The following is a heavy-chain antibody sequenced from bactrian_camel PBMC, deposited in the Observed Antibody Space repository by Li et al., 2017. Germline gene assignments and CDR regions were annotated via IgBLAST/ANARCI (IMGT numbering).Heavy chain of an antibody. D-gene: IGHD1*01. CDR3: AAPRLDADCSLPKVITFDY. J-gene: IGHJ4*01. V-gene: IGHV3S26*01. CDR1: GAYEVNYC. Sequence: HVQLVESGGGSVQAGGSLRLSCVASGAYEVNYCMGWFRQAPGKEREVVAVWRHRRGDDFVTYAESIKGRFTLSKDIRRNGVDLQMDGLTPEDSAMYYCAAPRLDADCSLPKVITFDYTGHGTQVTVS. CDR2: WRHRRGDDFV.